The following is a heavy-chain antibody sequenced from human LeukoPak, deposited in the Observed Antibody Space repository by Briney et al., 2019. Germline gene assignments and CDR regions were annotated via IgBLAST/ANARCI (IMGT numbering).Heavy chain of an antibody. CDR1: GISLSNYG. Sequence: GGSLRLSCAVSGISLSNYGMSWVRQAPGKGLEWVAGISGSGGSTNYADSVKGRFTIYRDNPKNTLYLQMNRLRAEDTAVYFCAKRGVVIRVILVGFQKEAYYFDSWGQGALVTFSS. D-gene: IGHD3-22*01. J-gene: IGHJ4*02. CDR3: AKRGVVIRVILVGFQKEAYYFDS. V-gene: IGHV3-23*01. CDR2: ISGSGGST.